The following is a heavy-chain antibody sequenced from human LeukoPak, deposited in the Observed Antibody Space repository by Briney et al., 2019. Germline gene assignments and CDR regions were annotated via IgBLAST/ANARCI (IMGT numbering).Heavy chain of an antibody. CDR3: AKGSGRNQRIFFDY. J-gene: IGHJ4*02. CDR1: GFKFDDYA. CDR2: ISWNSGSI. Sequence: GGSLRLSCAASGFKFDDYAMHWVRQTPGKGLEWVSGISWNSGSIGYADSVKGRFTISRDNARNSLYLQMNSLRAEDTAVYYCAKGSGRNQRIFFDYWGQGTLVTVSS. V-gene: IGHV3-9*01. D-gene: IGHD2-15*01.